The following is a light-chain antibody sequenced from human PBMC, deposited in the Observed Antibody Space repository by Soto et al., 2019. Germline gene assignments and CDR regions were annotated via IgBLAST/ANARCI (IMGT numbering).Light chain of an antibody. CDR1: QSISDT. Sequence: EIVMTQSPATLSVSPGGRATLYCRASQSISDTLAWYQQKPGQAPRLLIYGASSRATGIPDRFRGSGSGTDFTLTINSLQSEDFAVYYCQQYNDWPPWTFGQGTKVDIK. CDR2: GAS. V-gene: IGKV3D-15*01. CDR3: QQYNDWPPWT. J-gene: IGKJ1*01.